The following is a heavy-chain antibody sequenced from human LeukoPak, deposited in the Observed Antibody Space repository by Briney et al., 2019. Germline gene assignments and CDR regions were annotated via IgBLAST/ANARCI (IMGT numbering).Heavy chain of an antibody. D-gene: IGHD5-18*01. CDR1: GGSFSGYY. V-gene: IGHV4-34*01. J-gene: IGHJ3*02. Sequence: PSETLSLTCAVYGGSFSGYYWSWLRQPPGKGLEWIGEINHSGSTNYNPSLKSRVTISVDTSKNQFSLKLSSVTAAGTAVYYCARWAPEVPRGYSIWGQGTMVTVSS. CDR3: ARWAPEVPRGYSI. CDR2: INHSGST.